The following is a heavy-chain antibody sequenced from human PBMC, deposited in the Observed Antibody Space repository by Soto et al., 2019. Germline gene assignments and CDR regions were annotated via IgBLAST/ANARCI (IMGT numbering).Heavy chain of an antibody. CDR1: GFTFEDYA. CDR3: AKDYGDSIRRILFDM. V-gene: IGHV3-9*01. D-gene: IGHD4-17*01. J-gene: IGHJ3*02. Sequence: VQLVESGGGLVQPAMSLRLSCAVSGFTFEDYAMHWVRQAPWKGLAWVSGTSCDSAYIDYADSVKGRFTISRENVKNSLYLQMNTLRAEDTASYFCAKDYGDSIRRILFDMWGQGTMVTVSS. CDR2: TSCDSAYI.